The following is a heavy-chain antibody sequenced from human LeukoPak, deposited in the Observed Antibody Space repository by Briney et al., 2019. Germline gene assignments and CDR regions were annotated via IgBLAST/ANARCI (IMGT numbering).Heavy chain of an antibody. CDR2: FDPEDGET. V-gene: IGHV1-24*01. CDR3: ATRVAGTHYFDY. Sequence: ASVKVSCKVSGYTLTELSMHWVRQAPGKGLEWMGGFDPEDGETIYAQKFQGRVTMTEDTSTDTAYMELSSLRSEDTAVYYCATRVAGTHYFDYWGRGTLVTVSS. CDR1: GYTLTELS. D-gene: IGHD6-19*01. J-gene: IGHJ4*02.